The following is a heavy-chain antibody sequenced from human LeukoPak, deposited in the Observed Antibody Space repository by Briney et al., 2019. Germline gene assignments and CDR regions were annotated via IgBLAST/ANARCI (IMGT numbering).Heavy chain of an antibody. J-gene: IGHJ5*02. CDR3: ARSTTIFGVLIPSGWFDP. CDR2: INPKSGGT. Sequence: ASVKDSCKASGYIFRGYYMHWVRQAPGQGLEWMGWINPKSGGTNYAQQFQGRVTMTRDTSISTAYMELSRLRSDDTAVYYCARSTTIFGVLIPSGWFDPWGQGTLVTVSS. D-gene: IGHD3-3*01. V-gene: IGHV1-2*02. CDR1: GYIFRGYY.